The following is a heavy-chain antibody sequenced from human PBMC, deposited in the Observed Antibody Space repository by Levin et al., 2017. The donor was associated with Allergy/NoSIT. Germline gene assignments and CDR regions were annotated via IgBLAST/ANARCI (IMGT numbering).Heavy chain of an antibody. J-gene: IGHJ3*02. CDR2: IIPILGIA. D-gene: IGHD3-10*01. V-gene: IGHV1-69*02. CDR1: GGTFSSYT. Sequence: SVKVSCKASGGTFSSYTISWVRQAPGQGLEWMGRIIPILGIANYAQKFQGRVTITADKSTSTAYMELSSLRSEDTAVYYCATSGWHARDPLRYYGSGFVAFDIWGQGTMVTVSS. CDR3: ATSGWHARDPLRYYGSGFVAFDI.